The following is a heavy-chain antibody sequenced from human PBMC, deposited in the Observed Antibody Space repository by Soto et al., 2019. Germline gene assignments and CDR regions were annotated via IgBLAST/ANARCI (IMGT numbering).Heavy chain of an antibody. Sequence: GGSLRLSCAASGFTFSSYWMSWVRQAPGKGLEWVANIKQDGSEKYYVDSVKGRFTISRDNAKNSLYLQMNSLRAEETAVYYCARGVACIQLWFCYYYYYMDVWGKGTTVTVSS. CDR1: GFTFSSYW. J-gene: IGHJ6*03. CDR3: ARGVACIQLWFCYYYYYMDV. CDR2: IKQDGSEK. V-gene: IGHV3-7*01. D-gene: IGHD5-18*01.